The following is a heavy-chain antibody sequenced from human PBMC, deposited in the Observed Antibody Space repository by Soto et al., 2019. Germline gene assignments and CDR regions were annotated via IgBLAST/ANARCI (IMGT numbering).Heavy chain of an antibody. CDR2: IYYSGST. D-gene: IGHD3-9*01. CDR1: GGSISSYY. J-gene: IGHJ5*02. CDR3: ARADYDILTGYRALFDP. V-gene: IGHV4-59*01. Sequence: SETLSLTCTDSGGSISSYYWSWIRQPPGKGLEWIGYIYYSGSTNYNPSLKSRVTISVDTSKDQFSLKPSSVTAADTAVYYCARADYDILTGYRALFDPWGQGPLVTVSS.